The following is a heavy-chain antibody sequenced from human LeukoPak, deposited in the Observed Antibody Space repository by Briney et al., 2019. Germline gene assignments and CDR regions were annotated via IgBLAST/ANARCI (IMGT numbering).Heavy chain of an antibody. D-gene: IGHD6-19*01. CDR1: GFTFSSYA. CDR3: ARVSTSVAGDY. CDR2: ISYDGSNK. Sequence: GSLRLSCAASGFTFSSYAMHWVRQAPDKGLEWVAVISYDGSNKYYADSVKGRFTISRDNSKNTLYLQMNSLRAEDTAVYYCARVSTSVAGDYWGQGTLVTVSS. J-gene: IGHJ4*02. V-gene: IGHV3-30-3*01.